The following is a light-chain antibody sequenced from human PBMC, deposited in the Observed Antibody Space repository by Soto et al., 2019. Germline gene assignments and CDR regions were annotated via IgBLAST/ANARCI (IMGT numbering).Light chain of an antibody. J-gene: IGLJ1*01. CDR3: SSYTSNTTLYV. Sequence: QSALTQPASVSGSPGQSITISCTGTSSDVGGYDYVSWYQQYAGKAPKLMIYEVNVRPSGVSNRFSGSKSGNTASLTISGLQAEDDAPYYCSSYTSNTTLYVFGTGTKVTVL. CDR2: EVN. V-gene: IGLV2-14*01. CDR1: SSDVGGYDY.